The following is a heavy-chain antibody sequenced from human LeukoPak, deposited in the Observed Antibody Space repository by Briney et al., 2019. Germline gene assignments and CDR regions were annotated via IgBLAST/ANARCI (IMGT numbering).Heavy chain of an antibody. D-gene: IGHD1-26*01. CDR1: GGSISSGGYY. J-gene: IGHJ4*02. V-gene: IGHV4-31*11. Sequence: PSETLSLTCAVSGGSISSGGYYWSWIRQHPGKGLEWIGYIYYSGSTYYNPSLKSRVTISVDTSKNQFSLKLSSMTAADTAVYYCALGVGADGLDYWSQGTLVTVSS. CDR2: IYYSGST. CDR3: ALGVGADGLDY.